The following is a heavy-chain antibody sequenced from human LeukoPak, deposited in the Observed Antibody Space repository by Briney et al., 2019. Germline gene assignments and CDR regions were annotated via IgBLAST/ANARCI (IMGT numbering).Heavy chain of an antibody. D-gene: IGHD1-26*01. CDR1: GYTLNVYY. CDR3: ARGIRRSSGNYYGDNWFDP. Sequence: ASVKVSCKASGYTLNVYYMHWVRQAPGQGLEWMGWINPNSGDTNYAQKFQGRVTMTRVTSISTVYMELNRLTSDDTAVYYCARGIRRSSGNYYGDNWFDPWGQGTLVIVSS. J-gene: IGHJ5*02. CDR2: INPNSGDT. V-gene: IGHV1-2*02.